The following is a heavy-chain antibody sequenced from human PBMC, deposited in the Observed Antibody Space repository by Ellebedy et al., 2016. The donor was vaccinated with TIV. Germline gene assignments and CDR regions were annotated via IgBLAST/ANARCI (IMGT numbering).Heavy chain of an antibody. CDR1: GFTFSTSG. D-gene: IGHD6-13*01. J-gene: IGHJ4*02. CDR3: ARTHRPIISASGLDY. CDR2: ISYDGSNP. Sequence: GGSLRLXXVASGFTFSTSGMHWVRQAPGKGLEWVAVISYDGSNPYYAESVKGRFTISRDNAKNTLYLQMNSLRDDDTALYFCARTHRPIISASGLDYWGQGTLVTVSS. V-gene: IGHV3-30*03.